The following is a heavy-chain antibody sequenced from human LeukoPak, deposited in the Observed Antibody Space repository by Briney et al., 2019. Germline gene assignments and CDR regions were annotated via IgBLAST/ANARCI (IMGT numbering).Heavy chain of an antibody. CDR3: AGGVTMVRGVIAPFPY. J-gene: IGHJ4*02. CDR1: GGSISSYY. V-gene: IGHV4-59*08. CDR2: IYYSGST. Sequence: SETLSLTCTVSGGSISSYYWSWIRQPPGKGLEWIGYIYYSGSTNYNPSLKSRVTISVDTSKNQFSLKLSSVTAADTAAYYCAGGVTMVRGVIAPFPYWGQGTLVTVSS. D-gene: IGHD3-10*01.